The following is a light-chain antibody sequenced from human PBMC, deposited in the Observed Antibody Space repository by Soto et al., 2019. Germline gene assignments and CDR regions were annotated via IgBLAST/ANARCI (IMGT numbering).Light chain of an antibody. Sequence: QSALTQPPSASGSPGQSVTISCTGTSSDVGGYNYVSWYQQHPGKAPKLLIYEVNKRPSGVPDRFSGSNSGNTASLTVSGLQAEDEADYYCSSYAGSNAHVVFGGGTKLTVL. CDR2: EVN. V-gene: IGLV2-8*01. CDR1: SSDVGGYNY. J-gene: IGLJ2*01. CDR3: SSYAGSNAHVV.